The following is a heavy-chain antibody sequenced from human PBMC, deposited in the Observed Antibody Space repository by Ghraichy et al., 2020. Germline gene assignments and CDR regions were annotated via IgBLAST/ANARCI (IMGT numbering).Heavy chain of an antibody. Sequence: ESLNISCTVSGGSISSYYWSWIRQPPGKGLEWIGYIYYSGSTNYNPSLKSRVTISVDTSKNQFSLKLSSVTAADTAVYYCARWLRKMSSWFDPWGQGTLVTVSS. V-gene: IGHV4-59*08. CDR2: IYYSGST. CDR3: ARWLRKMSSWFDP. CDR1: GGSISSYY. D-gene: IGHD5-12*01. J-gene: IGHJ5*02.